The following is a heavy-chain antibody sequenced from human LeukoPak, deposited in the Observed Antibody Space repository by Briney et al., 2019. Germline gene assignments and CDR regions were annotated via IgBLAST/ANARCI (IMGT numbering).Heavy chain of an antibody. CDR1: GYSFTSFW. V-gene: IGHV5-51*01. CDR3: ARLKDGYKYGYFDY. D-gene: IGHD5-24*01. J-gene: IGHJ4*02. Sequence: GESLKVSCNVSGYSFTSFWIGWVRQMPGKGLECMGIIYPGDSDTRYSPSFQGQVTISADKSISTAYLQWSSLKASDTAMYYCARLKDGYKYGYFDYWGQGTLVTVSS. CDR2: IYPGDSDT.